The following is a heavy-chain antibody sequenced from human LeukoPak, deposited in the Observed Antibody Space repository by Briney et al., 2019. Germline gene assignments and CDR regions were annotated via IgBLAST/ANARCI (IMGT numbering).Heavy chain of an antibody. J-gene: IGHJ4*02. D-gene: IGHD3-3*01. CDR3: ARGYDFWSGYWSHSDY. V-gene: IGHV3-64*01. Sequence: GGSLRLSCAASGFTFRSYAMHWVRQAPGKGLEYVSAISSNGGSTYYANSVKGRFTISRDNSKNTLYLQMGSLRAEDMAVYYCARGYDFWSGYWSHSDYWGQGTLVTVSS. CDR1: GFTFRSYA. CDR2: ISSNGGST.